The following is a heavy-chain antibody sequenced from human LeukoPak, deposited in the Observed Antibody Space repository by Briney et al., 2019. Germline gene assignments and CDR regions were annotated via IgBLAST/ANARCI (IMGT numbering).Heavy chain of an antibody. J-gene: IGHJ5*02. CDR2: INKDGSST. CDR1: GLTFHNTW. Sequence: GGSLGLSCAASGLTFHNTWMHWIRQAPGKGLVWLSRINKDGSSTTYADSVKGRFTISRDNAKNTLYLQMNSLRAEDTAIYYCVRGIEVAGTFSWFDPWGQGTLVTVSS. V-gene: IGHV3-74*01. D-gene: IGHD6-19*01. CDR3: VRGIEVAGTFSWFDP.